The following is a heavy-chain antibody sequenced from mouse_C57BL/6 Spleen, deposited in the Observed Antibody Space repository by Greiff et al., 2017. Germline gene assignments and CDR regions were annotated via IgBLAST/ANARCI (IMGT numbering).Heavy chain of an antibody. CDR1: GYTFTSYW. D-gene: IGHD3-1*01. V-gene: IGHV1-50*01. CDR3: ARRGATGDY. Sequence: VQLVESGAELVKPGASVKLSCKASGYTFTSYWMQWVKQRPGQGLEWIGEIDPSDSYTNYNQKFKGKATLTVDTSSSTAYMQLSSLTSEDSAVYYCARRGATGDYWGQGTTLTVSS. CDR2: IDPSDSYT. J-gene: IGHJ2*01.